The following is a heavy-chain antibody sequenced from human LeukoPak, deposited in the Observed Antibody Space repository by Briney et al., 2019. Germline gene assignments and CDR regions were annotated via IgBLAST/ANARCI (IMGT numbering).Heavy chain of an antibody. D-gene: IGHD3-10*01. J-gene: IGHJ3*02. CDR2: IQHTGGT. CDR3: ASPMTFMVRGLHGIDGFDI. CDR1: AGSISSYY. Sequence: SETLSLTCTVSAGSISSYYWSWIRQPPGKGPEWIGHIQHTGGTHYNSSLKSRVTISADRSKNQFSLKLNSVTAADTAVYYCASPMTFMVRGLHGIDGFDIWGQGTMVTVSS. V-gene: IGHV4-59*12.